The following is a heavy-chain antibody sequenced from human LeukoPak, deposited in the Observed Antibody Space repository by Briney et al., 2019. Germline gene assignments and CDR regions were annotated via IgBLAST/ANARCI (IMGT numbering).Heavy chain of an antibody. CDR2: IYHSGST. CDR1: GGSISSGGYS. J-gene: IGHJ4*02. Sequence: SQTLSLTCAVSGGSISSGGYSWSWIRQPPGKGLEWIGYIYHSGSTYHNPSLKSRVTISVDRSKNQFSLKLSSVTAADTAVYYCARVGSSSWYYFDYWGQGTLVTVSS. CDR3: ARVGSSSWYYFDY. D-gene: IGHD6-13*01. V-gene: IGHV4-30-2*01.